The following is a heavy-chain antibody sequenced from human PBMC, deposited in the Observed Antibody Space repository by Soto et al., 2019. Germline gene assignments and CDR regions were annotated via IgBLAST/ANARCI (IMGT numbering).Heavy chain of an antibody. CDR3: ANDPYYFDWTRDAFDF. CDR1: GFTFTKYA. D-gene: IGHD3-22*01. Sequence: GGSLRLSCAASGFTFTKYAMNWVRQAPGKGLEWVSSISSSGGSTFYADSVKGRFTISRDNSKNTLYLRMNSLRAEDTAVYYCANDPYYFDWTRDAFDFWGQGTMVTVSS. J-gene: IGHJ3*01. CDR2: ISSSGGST. V-gene: IGHV3-23*01.